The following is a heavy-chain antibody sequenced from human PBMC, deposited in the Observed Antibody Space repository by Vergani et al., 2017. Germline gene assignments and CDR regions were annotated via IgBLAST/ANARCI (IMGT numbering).Heavy chain of an antibody. J-gene: IGHJ4*02. D-gene: IGHD5-18*01. Sequence: QVHLQESGPGLVTPSETLSLTCAVSGYSISSGYYWDWIRQPPGQGLEWIGSLYHIGSPFYNPSLKSRLTMSVETSKNLFSLQVSSVTAADTAVYYCARHLRGYSYGVFDDWGQGREVTVSS. CDR3: ARHLRGYSYGVFDD. CDR2: LYHIGSP. CDR1: GYSISSGYY. V-gene: IGHV4-38-2*01.